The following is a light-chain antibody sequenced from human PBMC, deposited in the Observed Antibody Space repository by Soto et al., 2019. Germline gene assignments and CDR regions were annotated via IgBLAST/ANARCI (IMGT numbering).Light chain of an antibody. J-gene: IGKJ5*01. CDR1: QDISNY. V-gene: IGKV1-33*01. Sequence: DIQMTQSPSSLSASVGDRVTITCQASQDISNYLNWYQQKPGKAPKLLIYDASNLETGVPSRFSGSKSGTDFTFTISNLQPEDIATYYCQQYYNLPSITFGQGTRLEIK. CDR3: QQYYNLPSIT. CDR2: DAS.